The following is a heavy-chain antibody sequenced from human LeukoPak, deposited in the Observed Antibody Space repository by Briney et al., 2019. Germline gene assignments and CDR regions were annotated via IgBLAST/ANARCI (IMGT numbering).Heavy chain of an antibody. V-gene: IGHV4-39*07. J-gene: IGHJ4*02. Sequence: TLSLTCTVSGGSISTSSYYWGWIRQAPGKGLEWIGTIYYSGSTYYNPSLKSRVTISVDTSNNHFSLKLSSVTAADTAVYYCAREYVFYYDSSGYYDYWGQGTLVTVSS. CDR2: IYYSGST. CDR1: GGSISTSSYY. D-gene: IGHD3-22*01. CDR3: AREYVFYYDSSGYYDY.